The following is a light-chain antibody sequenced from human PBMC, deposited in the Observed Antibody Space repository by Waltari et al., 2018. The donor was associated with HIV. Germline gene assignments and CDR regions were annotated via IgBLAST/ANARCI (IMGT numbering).Light chain of an antibody. CDR2: SAS. V-gene: IGKV3-15*01. CDR3: QQFYNWPRT. J-gene: IGKJ1*01. Sequence: EVVMTQSPATLAMSPGERATVSCRANQSISNNLAWYQQRRGQPPRLLIYSASSRVTGIPARFSGTGSGTEFTLTISSLQSEDFAVYYCQQFYNWPRTFGQGTKVEIK. CDR1: QSISNN.